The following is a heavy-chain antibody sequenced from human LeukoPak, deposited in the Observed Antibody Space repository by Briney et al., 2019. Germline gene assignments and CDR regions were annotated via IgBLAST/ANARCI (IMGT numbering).Heavy chain of an antibody. D-gene: IGHD5-12*01. CDR2: IYHSGST. J-gene: IGHJ4*02. CDR1: GGSISSGGYY. CDR3: AREVATIGYYFDY. V-gene: IGHV4-30-2*01. Sequence: SETLSLTCTVSGGSISSGGYYWSWIRQHPGKGLEWIGYIYHSGSTYYNPSLKSRVTISVDRSKNQFSLKLSSVTAADTAVYYCAREVATIGYYFDYWGQGTLVTVSS.